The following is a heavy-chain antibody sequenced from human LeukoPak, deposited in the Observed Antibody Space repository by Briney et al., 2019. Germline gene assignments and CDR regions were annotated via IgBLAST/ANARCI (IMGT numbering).Heavy chain of an antibody. D-gene: IGHD5-18*01. Sequence: VASVKVSCKASGYTFTGYYLHWVRQAPGQGLEWMGWINPNTGGINYAQKFQGRVTMTRDTSISAAYMELSRLRSDDTAVYYCARDPYSNYFDYWGQGTLVTVSS. V-gene: IGHV1-2*02. CDR3: ARDPYSNYFDY. CDR1: GYTFTGYY. CDR2: INPNTGGI. J-gene: IGHJ4*02.